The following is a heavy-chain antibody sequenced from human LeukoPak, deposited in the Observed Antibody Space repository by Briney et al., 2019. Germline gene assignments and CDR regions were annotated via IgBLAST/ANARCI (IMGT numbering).Heavy chain of an antibody. D-gene: IGHD5-18*01. Sequence: GGSLRLSCAASGFTFDNYAMHWVRQAPGKGLEWVSGIGRNGGGIVYADSVKGRFTISRDNAKNSLYLQMNSLRAEDTAVYYCARVDTAMVIYDYWGQGTLVTVSS. CDR1: GFTFDNYA. J-gene: IGHJ4*02. CDR3: ARVDTAMVIYDY. CDR2: IGRNGGGI. V-gene: IGHV3-9*01.